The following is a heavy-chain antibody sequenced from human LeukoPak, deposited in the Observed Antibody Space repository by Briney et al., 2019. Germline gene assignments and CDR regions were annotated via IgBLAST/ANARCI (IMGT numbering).Heavy chain of an antibody. V-gene: IGHV3-23*01. CDR1: GFTFSSYA. CDR3: AKGFEVVPAAMFYYYYGMDV. D-gene: IGHD2-2*01. CDR2: ISGSGGST. J-gene: IGHJ6*02. Sequence: GGSLRLSCAASGFTFSSYAKSWVRQAPGKGLEWVSVISGSGGSTYYADSVKGRFTISRDNSKNTLYLQMNSLRAEDTAVYYCAKGFEVVPAAMFYYYYGMDVWGQGTTVTVSS.